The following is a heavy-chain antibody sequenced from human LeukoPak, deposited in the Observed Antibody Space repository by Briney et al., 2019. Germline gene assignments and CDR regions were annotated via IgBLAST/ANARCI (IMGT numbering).Heavy chain of an antibody. CDR2: IYYSGST. J-gene: IGHJ6*02. CDR1: GGSISSSYYY. Sequence: PSETLSLTCTVSGGSISSSYYYWGWIRQPPGKGLEWIGSIYYSGSTYYNPSLKSRVTISVDTSKNQFSLKLRSVTAADTAVYYCASWPSYYYYGMDVWGQGTTVTVSS. CDR3: ASWPSYYYYGMDV. V-gene: IGHV4-39*01.